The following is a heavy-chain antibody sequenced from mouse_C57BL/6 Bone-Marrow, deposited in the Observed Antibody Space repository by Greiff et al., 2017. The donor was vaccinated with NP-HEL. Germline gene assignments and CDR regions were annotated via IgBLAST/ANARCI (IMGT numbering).Heavy chain of an antibody. J-gene: IGHJ2*01. CDR1: GYSFTGYY. V-gene: IGHV1-42*01. CDR3: ARPDYYGSSYDY. Sequence: DVQLQESGPELVKPGASVKISCKASGYSFTGYYMNWVKQSPEKSLEWIGEINPSTGGTTYNQKFKAKATLTVDKSSSTAYMQLKSLTSEDSAVYYCARPDYYGSSYDYWGQGTTLTVSS. D-gene: IGHD1-1*01. CDR2: INPSTGGT.